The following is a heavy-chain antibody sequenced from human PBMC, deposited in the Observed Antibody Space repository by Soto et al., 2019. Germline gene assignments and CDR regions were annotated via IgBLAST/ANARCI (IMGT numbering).Heavy chain of an antibody. CDR2: INHSGST. J-gene: IGHJ6*02. CDR3: ARGVCGDILTGYYYYYYGMDV. Sequence: SETLSLTCTVSGGSISSYYWSWIRQPAGKGLEWIGEINHSGSTNYNPSLKSRVTISVDTSKNQFSLKLSSVTAADTAVYYCARGVCGDILTGYYYYYYGMDVWGQGTTVTVSS. V-gene: IGHV4-34*01. D-gene: IGHD3-9*01. CDR1: GGSISSYY.